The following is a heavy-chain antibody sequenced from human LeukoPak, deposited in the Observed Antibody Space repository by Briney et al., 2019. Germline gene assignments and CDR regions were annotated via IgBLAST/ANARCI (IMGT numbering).Heavy chain of an antibody. CDR3: ARDLIQLEAYFDY. V-gene: IGHV3-11*01. CDR2: ISSSGSTI. D-gene: IGHD5-18*01. J-gene: IGHJ4*02. Sequence: KPGGSLRLSCAASGFTFSDYYMSWIRQAPGKGLEWVPYISSSGSTIYYADSVKGRFTISRDNAKNSLYLQMNSLRAEDTAVYYCARDLIQLEAYFDYWGQGTLVTVSS. CDR1: GFTFSDYY.